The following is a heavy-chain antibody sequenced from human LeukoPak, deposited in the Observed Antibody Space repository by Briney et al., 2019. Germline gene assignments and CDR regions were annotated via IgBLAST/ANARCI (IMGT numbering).Heavy chain of an antibody. V-gene: IGHV4-39*01. CDR2: IYYSGNN. Sequence: SETLSLTCTVSGGSLSSSSYYWGWIRQPPGKGLEWIGTIYYSGNNYHNPSLKSRVTISVDTSKNQFSLKLSSVTAADTAVYYCARQASSSWFARFDPWGQGTLVTVSS. CDR3: ARQASSSWFARFDP. D-gene: IGHD6-13*01. J-gene: IGHJ5*02. CDR1: GGSLSSSSYY.